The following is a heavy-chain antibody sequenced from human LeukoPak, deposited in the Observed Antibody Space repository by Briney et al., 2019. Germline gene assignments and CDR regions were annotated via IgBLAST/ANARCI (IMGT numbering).Heavy chain of an antibody. D-gene: IGHD1-26*01. V-gene: IGHV4-39*07. CDR3: ARDSSGSYQNYYYYYMDV. J-gene: IGHJ6*03. CDR2: IYYSGST. Sequence: NPSETLSLTCTVSGGSISSSSYYWGWIRQPPGKGLEWIGSIYYSGSTYYNPSLKSRVTISVDTSKNQFSLKLSSVTAADTAVYYCARDSSGSYQNYYYYYMDVWGKGTTVTVSS. CDR1: GGSISSSSYY.